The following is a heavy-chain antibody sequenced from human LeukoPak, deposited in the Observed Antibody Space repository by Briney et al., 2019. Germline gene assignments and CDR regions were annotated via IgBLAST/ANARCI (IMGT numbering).Heavy chain of an antibody. CDR1: GYTFTGYY. J-gene: IGHJ3*02. CDR3: ARHASVTPAFDI. D-gene: IGHD4-17*01. Sequence: ASVKVSCKASGYTFTGYYMHWARQAPGQGLEWMGWINPNSGGTNYAQKFQGRVTMTRDTSISTAYMELSRLRSDDTAVYYCARHASVTPAFDIWGQGTMVTVSS. V-gene: IGHV1-2*02. CDR2: INPNSGGT.